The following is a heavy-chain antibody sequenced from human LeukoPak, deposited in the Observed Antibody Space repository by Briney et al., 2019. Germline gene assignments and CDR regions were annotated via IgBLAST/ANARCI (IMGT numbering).Heavy chain of an antibody. CDR2: ISYDASNK. CDR3: AGDPYCSGGSCYGGFDY. Sequence: PGRSLRLSCAAYGYTLSSYAMHWVRRAPGKGLEWVAVISYDASNKYYADSVKGRFTISRDNSKNTLYLQMNSLRAEDTAVYYCAGDPYCSGGSCYGGFDYWGQGTLVTVSS. J-gene: IGHJ4*02. CDR1: GYTLSSYA. V-gene: IGHV3-30*01. D-gene: IGHD2-15*01.